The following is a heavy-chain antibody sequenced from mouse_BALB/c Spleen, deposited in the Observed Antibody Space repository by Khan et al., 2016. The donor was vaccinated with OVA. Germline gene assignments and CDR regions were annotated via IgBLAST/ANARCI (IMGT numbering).Heavy chain of an antibody. CDR3: ARQPYYHYNIMDY. CDR2: IWSDGST. V-gene: IGHV2-6-1*01. J-gene: IGHJ4*01. Sequence: QVQLKQSGPGLVAPSQSLSITCTISGFSLTNYGVHWVRQPPGKGLEWLVVIWSDGSTTYNSALKSRLSISKDNSKSPVFLKINRFQTDDTAMYFCARQPYYHYNIMDYWGQGTSVTVSS. D-gene: IGHD2-10*01. CDR1: GFSLTNYG.